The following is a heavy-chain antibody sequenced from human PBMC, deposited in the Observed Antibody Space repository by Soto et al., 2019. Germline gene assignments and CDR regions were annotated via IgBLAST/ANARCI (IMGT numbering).Heavy chain of an antibody. V-gene: IGHV3-23*01. J-gene: IGHJ5*02. D-gene: IGHD6-13*01. CDR3: AKERADRIAAAANWFEP. CDR1: GCTFRSYA. Sequence: GVSLRLSWTASGCTFRSYARIWIRQAPGKGLEWVSAISGSGGSTYYADSVKGRFTISRDNSKNTLYLQMNSLRAEDTAVYYCAKERADRIAAAANWFEPWGQGTLVTVSS. CDR2: ISGSGGST.